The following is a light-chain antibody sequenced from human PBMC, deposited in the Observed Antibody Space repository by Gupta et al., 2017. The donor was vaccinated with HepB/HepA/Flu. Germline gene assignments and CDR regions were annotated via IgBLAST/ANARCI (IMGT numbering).Light chain of an antibody. CDR3: QQYKSWPPLT. V-gene: IGKV3-15*01. Sequence: ETVMTQSPVTLSVSPGDRVTLSCRASQSVGSSLAWYHQKPGQAPRLLIYDVSTRATDIPARFSGSGSGTEFTLTISSLQSEDFAVYYCQQYKSWPPLTFGGGTKVEIK. CDR1: QSVGSS. J-gene: IGKJ4*02. CDR2: DVS.